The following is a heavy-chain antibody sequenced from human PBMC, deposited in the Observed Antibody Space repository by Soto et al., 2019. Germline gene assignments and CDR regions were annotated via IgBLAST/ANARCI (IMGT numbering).Heavy chain of an antibody. D-gene: IGHD3-3*01. V-gene: IGHV1-18*01. CDR3: AREEFLEWLLYRDYYYYGMDG. CDR1: GYTFTSYG. CDR2: ISAYNGNT. Sequence: GASVKVSCKASGYTFTSYGISWVRQAPGQGLEWMGWISAYNGNTNYAQKLQGRVTMTTDTSTSTAYMELRSLRSDDTAVYYCAREEFLEWLLYRDYYYYGMDGWGQGNTVTVSS. J-gene: IGHJ6*02.